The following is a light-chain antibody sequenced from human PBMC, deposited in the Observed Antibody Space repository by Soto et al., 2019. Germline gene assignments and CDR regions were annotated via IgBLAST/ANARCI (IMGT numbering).Light chain of an antibody. V-gene: IGKV1-5*03. CDR3: QQHKSSSMYT. J-gene: IGKJ2*01. Sequence: DIQMTQSPSTLSASVGDRVTITCRASQSINSWLAWYQQKPGKAPKLLIYKASNLESGVPSRFSGSRSGTEFTLTITTLQPDDFATYSCQQHKSSSMYTFGQGTKLEIK. CDR1: QSINSW. CDR2: KAS.